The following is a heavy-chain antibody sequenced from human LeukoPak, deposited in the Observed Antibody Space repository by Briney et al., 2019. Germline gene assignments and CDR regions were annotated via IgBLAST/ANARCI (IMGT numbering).Heavy chain of an antibody. CDR1: GFTFSNAW. CDR2: IKTKTDGGTT. CDR3: AKGSGIQLWLLFDY. Sequence: MSGGSLRLSCAASGFTFSNAWMSWVRQAPGKGLEWVGRIKTKTDGGTTDYAAPVKGRFTISRDDSKNTLYLQMNSLRAEDTAVYYCAKGSGIQLWLLFDYWGQGTLVTVSS. J-gene: IGHJ4*02. D-gene: IGHD5-18*01. V-gene: IGHV3-15*01.